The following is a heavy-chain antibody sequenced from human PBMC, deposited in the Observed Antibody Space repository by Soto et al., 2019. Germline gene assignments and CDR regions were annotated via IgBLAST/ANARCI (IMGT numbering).Heavy chain of an antibody. CDR1: GGSISSSSYY. CDR3: ARLAVVPAALDY. CDR2: IYYSGST. V-gene: IGHV4-39*01. D-gene: IGHD2-2*01. Sequence: QLQLQESGPGLVKPSETLSLTCTVSGGSISSSSYYWGWIRQPPGKGLEWIGSIYYSGSTYYNPSLKSRVTISVDTSKNQFSLRLSSVTAADTAVYYCARLAVVPAALDYWGQGTLVTVSS. J-gene: IGHJ4*02.